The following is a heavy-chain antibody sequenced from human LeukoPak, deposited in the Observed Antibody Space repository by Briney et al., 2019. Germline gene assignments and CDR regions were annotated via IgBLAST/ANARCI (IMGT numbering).Heavy chain of an antibody. CDR1: GDSMTSSY. CDR2: IYFIGTT. CDR3: ARLKRPPYSGMDV. V-gene: IGHV4-59*08. J-gene: IGHJ6*02. Sequence: SETLSLTCTVSGDSMTSSYWTWIRQPPEKGLEWIGYIYFIGTTSYNPSLKGRITMSIDMSKNQFSLKLTSVTAADTAVYYCARLKRPPYSGMDVWGQGTTVTVSS.